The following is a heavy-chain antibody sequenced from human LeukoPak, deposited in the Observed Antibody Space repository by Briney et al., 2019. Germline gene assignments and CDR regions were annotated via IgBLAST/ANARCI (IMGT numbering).Heavy chain of an antibody. Sequence: GGSLRLSCAASGFTFSNYWMHWVRQAPGKGLVWVSRINSDGSSTSYADSVKGRFTISRDNAKNTLYLQMNSLRAEDTAVYYCARVGYCSGGSCYYDAFDIWGQGTMVTVSS. CDR3: ARVGYCSGGSCYYDAFDI. V-gene: IGHV3-74*01. D-gene: IGHD2-15*01. CDR1: GFTFSNYW. J-gene: IGHJ3*02. CDR2: INSDGSST.